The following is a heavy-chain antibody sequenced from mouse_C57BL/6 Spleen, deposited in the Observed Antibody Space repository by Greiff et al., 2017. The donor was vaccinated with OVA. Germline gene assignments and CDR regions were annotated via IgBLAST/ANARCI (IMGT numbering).Heavy chain of an antibody. CDR1: GFNIKDDY. V-gene: IGHV14-4*01. CDR3: TGGYSNLFDD. CDR2: IDPENGDT. Sequence: VQLQQSGAELVRPGASVKLSCTASGFNIKDDYMHWVKQRPEQGLEWIGWIDPENGDTEYASKFQGKATITADTSSNTAYLQLSSLTSEDTAVYYCTGGYSNLFDDWGQGTTLTVSS. J-gene: IGHJ2*01. D-gene: IGHD2-5*01.